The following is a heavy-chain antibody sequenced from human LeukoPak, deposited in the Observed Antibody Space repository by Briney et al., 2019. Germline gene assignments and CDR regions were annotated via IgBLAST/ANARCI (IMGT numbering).Heavy chain of an antibody. V-gene: IGHV4-39*07. D-gene: IGHD1-7*01. Sequence: SETLSLTCTVSGGSISSSSYYWGWIRQPPGKGLEWIGSIYYSGSTYYNPSLKSRVTISVDTSKNQFSLKLSSVTAADTAVYYCARWNGDWNYHDAFDIWGQGTMVTVSS. CDR2: IYYSGST. CDR1: GGSISSSSYY. J-gene: IGHJ3*02. CDR3: ARWNGDWNYHDAFDI.